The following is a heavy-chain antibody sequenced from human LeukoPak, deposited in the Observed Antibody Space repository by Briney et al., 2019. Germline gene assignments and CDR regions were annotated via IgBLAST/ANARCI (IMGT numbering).Heavy chain of an antibody. J-gene: IGHJ4*02. CDR1: GYSFTNYY. D-gene: IGHD5-12*01. Sequence: GASVKVSCKASGYSFTNYYIHWVRQAPGQGLEWMGIVNPSGGSTTYAQEFQGRVTMTRDTSTSTVYMELRSLRSDDTAVYYCARGYGGYSPINDYWGQGTLVTVSS. CDR2: VNPSGGST. CDR3: ARGYGGYSPINDY. V-gene: IGHV1-46*01.